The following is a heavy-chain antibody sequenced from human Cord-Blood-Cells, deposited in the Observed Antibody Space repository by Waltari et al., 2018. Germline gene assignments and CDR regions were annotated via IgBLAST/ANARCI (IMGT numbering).Heavy chain of an antibody. J-gene: IGHJ4*02. CDR2: IYSGGST. V-gene: IGHV3-53*02. D-gene: IGHD6-6*01. Sequence: EVQLVETGGGLIQPGGSLRLSCAASGFTVSSNYMSWVRQAPGKGVEWVSVIYSGGSTYYADSGKGRFTISRDNSKNTLYLQMNSLRAEDTAVYYCARLAVLYSSSSTPFDYWGQGTLVTVSS. CDR3: ARLAVLYSSSSTPFDY. CDR1: GFTVSSNY.